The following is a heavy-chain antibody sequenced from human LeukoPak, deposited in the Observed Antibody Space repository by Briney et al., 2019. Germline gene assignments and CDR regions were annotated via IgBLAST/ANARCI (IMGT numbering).Heavy chain of an antibody. CDR2: IRFDGSNVGSDI. Sequence: PGGSLRLSCATSGFTFSTYGMHWVRQAPGKGLEWVAFIRFDGSNVGSDIYYADSVKGRFTISRDNAKNSLYLQMNSLRAEDTAVYYCARDFQDKKQILRYFDWSPRGDYYFDYWGQGTLVTVSS. J-gene: IGHJ4*02. CDR1: GFTFSTYG. D-gene: IGHD3-9*01. CDR3: ARDFQDKKQILRYFDWSPRGDYYFDY. V-gene: IGHV3-30*02.